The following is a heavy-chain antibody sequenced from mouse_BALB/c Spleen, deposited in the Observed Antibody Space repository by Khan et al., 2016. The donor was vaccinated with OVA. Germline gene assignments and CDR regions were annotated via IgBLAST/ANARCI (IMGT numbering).Heavy chain of an antibody. V-gene: IGHV3-2*02. D-gene: IGHD2-4*01. J-gene: IGHJ3*01. CDR2: ISYSGNT. Sequence: EVQLQESGPGLVKPSQSLSLTCTVTGSSITSEFAWNWIRQFPGNKLEWMGYISYSGNTRYNPSLKSLISITRDTSRNQFFLQLNSVTTEDTATYYCARKDYDDYDPFPYWGQGTLVTVSA. CDR3: ARKDYDDYDPFPY. CDR1: GSSITSEFA.